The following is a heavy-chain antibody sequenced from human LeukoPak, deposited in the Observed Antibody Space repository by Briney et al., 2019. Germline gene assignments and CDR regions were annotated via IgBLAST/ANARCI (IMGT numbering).Heavy chain of an antibody. Sequence: GASVKVSCKASGGTFSSYGISWVRQAPGQGPEWMGRIIPIFGMVNYAQKLQGRVTMTTDTSTSTAYMELRSLRSDDTAVYYCARVAYCGGDCYDYWGQGTLVTVSS. CDR2: IIPIFGMV. D-gene: IGHD2-21*01. CDR3: ARVAYCGGDCYDY. J-gene: IGHJ4*02. V-gene: IGHV1-69*04. CDR1: GGTFSSYG.